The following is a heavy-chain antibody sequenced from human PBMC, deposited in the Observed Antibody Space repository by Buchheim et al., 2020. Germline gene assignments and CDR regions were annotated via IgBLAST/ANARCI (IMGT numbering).Heavy chain of an antibody. CDR2: IYHDGSS. J-gene: IGHJ4*02. Sequence: QLQLQESGPGLAKPSETLSLTCSVSGGSISRTIYYWGWIRQPPGKGLEWIGSIYHDGSSYYNPSLKSRVTLSADTSKNQFSLKLSSVTAADTAVYYCASPFTSSYDFDYWGQGTL. V-gene: IGHV4-39*01. D-gene: IGHD3-16*01. CDR3: ASPFTSSYDFDY. CDR1: GGSISRTIYY.